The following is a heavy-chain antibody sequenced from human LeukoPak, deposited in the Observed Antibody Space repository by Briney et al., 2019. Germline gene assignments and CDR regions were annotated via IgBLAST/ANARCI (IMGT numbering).Heavy chain of an antibody. J-gene: IGHJ4*02. CDR2: ISTSGST. V-gene: IGHV4-61*02. D-gene: IGHD5-12*01. CDR3: TRDSSWYDWFYDY. CDR1: GGSINSGYY. Sequence: SETLSLTCTVSGGSINSGYYWSWIRQPAGKGLEWIGRISTSGSTNYNPSLKSRVTISIETSKNQFSLKLSSVTAADTAVYYCTRDSSWYDWFYDYWGQGTLVTVSS.